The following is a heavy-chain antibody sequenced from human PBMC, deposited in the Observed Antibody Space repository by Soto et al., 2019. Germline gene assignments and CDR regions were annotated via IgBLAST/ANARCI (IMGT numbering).Heavy chain of an antibody. CDR1: GFTFSSYA. D-gene: IGHD3-10*01. CDR3: AKCGDYYGSGSYYNSLNWFDP. CDR2: ISGSGGST. V-gene: IGHV3-23*01. J-gene: IGHJ5*02. Sequence: GGSLRLSCAASGFTFSSYAMSWVRQAPGKGLEWVSAISGSGGSTYYADSVKGRFTISRDNSKNTLYLQMNSLRAEDTAVYYCAKCGDYYGSGSYYNSLNWFDPWGQGTLVTVSS.